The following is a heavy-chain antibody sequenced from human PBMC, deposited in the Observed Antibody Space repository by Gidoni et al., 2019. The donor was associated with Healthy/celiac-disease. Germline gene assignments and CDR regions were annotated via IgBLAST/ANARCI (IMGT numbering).Heavy chain of an antibody. CDR2: INHSGRT. CDR3: ARGIELWFGESPTGMDV. CDR1: GGSFIGYY. D-gene: IGHD3-10*01. J-gene: IGHJ6*02. V-gene: IGHV4-34*01. Sequence: QVQLQQWRAGLLQPSETLSLTCAVYGGSFIGYYWSWIRQPPGKGLEWIGEINHSGRTNYNPSLKSRVTISVDTSKNQFSLKLSAVTAADTAVYYCARGIELWFGESPTGMDVWGQGTTVTVSS.